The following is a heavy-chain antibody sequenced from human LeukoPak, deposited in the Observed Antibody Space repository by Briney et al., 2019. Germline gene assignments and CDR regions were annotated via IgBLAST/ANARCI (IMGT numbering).Heavy chain of an antibody. J-gene: IGHJ5*02. D-gene: IGHD6-13*01. CDR1: GGSISSYY. V-gene: IGHV4-59*01. Sequence: SESLSLTCTVSGGSISSYYWSWIRQPPGKGLEWIGYISCNGSTNYNPSLKSRGTIRVDTSKNQFSLKLSSVTAADTAVYYCARGGYSSSWYYDAGGLDPWGQGTLVTVS. CDR2: ISCNGST. CDR3: ARGGYSSSWYYDAGGLDP.